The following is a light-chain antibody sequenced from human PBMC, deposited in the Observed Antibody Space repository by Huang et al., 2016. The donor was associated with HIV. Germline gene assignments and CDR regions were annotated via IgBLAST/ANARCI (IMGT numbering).Light chain of an antibody. CDR2: AAS. CDR3: QQYHSTPYT. Sequence: DIQMTQSPSSLSASVRNRVTITCRASQAIAKSLAWYQQKPGKAPKHLLYAASRLESGVPTRFSGSGSGTDYTLNISSLQPEDFATYYCQQYHSTPYTFGQGTKLEIK. CDR1: QAIAKS. J-gene: IGKJ2*01. V-gene: IGKV1-NL1*01.